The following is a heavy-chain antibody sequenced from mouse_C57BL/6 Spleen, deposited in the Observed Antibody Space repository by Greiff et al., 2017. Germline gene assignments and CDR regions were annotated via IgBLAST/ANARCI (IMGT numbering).Heavy chain of an antibody. J-gene: IGHJ4*01. CDR3: ARKYGRSYVYYYAMDC. V-gene: IGHV5-17*01. D-gene: IGHD1-1*01. CDR1: GFTFSDYG. CDR2: ISSGSSTI. Sequence: EVKLVESGGGLVKPGGSLKLSCAASGFTFSDYGMHWVRQAPEKGLEWVAYISSGSSTIYYADTVKGRFTISRDNAKNTLYLQLTSLRSEDTAMYYCARKYGRSYVYYYAMDCWGQGTSVTVPS.